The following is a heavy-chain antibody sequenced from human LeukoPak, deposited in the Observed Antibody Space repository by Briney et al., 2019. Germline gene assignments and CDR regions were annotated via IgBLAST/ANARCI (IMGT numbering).Heavy chain of an antibody. CDR3: IRDFRSADL. CDR2: MSHSGIKE. CDR1: GFIFSNFD. V-gene: IGHV3-30*03. Sequence: GGSLRLSCAASGFIFSNFDMHWVRQAPGKGLQWMALMSHSGIKESYADSVKGRFTISRDNSKNTLYLEMNSLSVEDTATYYCIRDFRSADLWGQGTLVTVTS. J-gene: IGHJ5*02.